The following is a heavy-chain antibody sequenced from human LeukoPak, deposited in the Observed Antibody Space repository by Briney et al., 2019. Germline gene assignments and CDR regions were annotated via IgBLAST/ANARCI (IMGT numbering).Heavy chain of an antibody. D-gene: IGHD3-9*01. CDR2: IRYDGRNK. CDR1: GFIFSSYG. CDR3: AREQSSYDILTGYYPNWFDP. V-gene: IGHV3-30*02. Sequence: PGGSLRLSCAASGFIFSSYGMHWVRQAPGKGLEWVAFIRYDGRNKYYADSVKGRFTISRDNSKNTLYLQMNSLRAEDTAVYYCAREQSSYDILTGYYPNWFDPWGQGTLVTVSS. J-gene: IGHJ5*02.